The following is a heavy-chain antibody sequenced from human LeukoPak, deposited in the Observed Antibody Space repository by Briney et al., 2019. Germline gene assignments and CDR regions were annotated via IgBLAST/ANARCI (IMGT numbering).Heavy chain of an antibody. D-gene: IGHD1-26*01. Sequence: PGGSLRLSCAASGFTFSSYAMHWVRQAPGKGLEYVSAISSNGGSTYYANSVKGRFTISRDNSKNTLYLQMGSLRAEDMAVYYCARSDSGSYVVPTTIDYWGQGTLVTVSS. CDR1: GFTFSSYA. CDR3: ARSDSGSYVVPTTIDY. CDR2: ISSNGGST. J-gene: IGHJ4*02. V-gene: IGHV3-64*01.